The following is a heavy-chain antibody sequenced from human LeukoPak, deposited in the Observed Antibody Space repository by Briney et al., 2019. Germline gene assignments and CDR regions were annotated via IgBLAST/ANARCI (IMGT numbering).Heavy chain of an antibody. CDR2: INHSGST. Sequence: SETLSLTCTVSGGSISSSSYYWGWIRQPPGKGLEWIGEINHSGSTNYNPSLKSRVTISVDTSKNQFSLKLSSVTAADTAVYYCARGLDWLYGMDVWGQGTTVTVSS. V-gene: IGHV4-39*07. CDR1: GGSISSSSYY. D-gene: IGHD3/OR15-3a*01. J-gene: IGHJ6*02. CDR3: ARGLDWLYGMDV.